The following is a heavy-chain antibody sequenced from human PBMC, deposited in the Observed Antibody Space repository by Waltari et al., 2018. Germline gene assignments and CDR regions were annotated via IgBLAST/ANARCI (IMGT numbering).Heavy chain of an antibody. CDR1: GFTFGSYG. D-gene: IGHD3-3*01. CDR3: AKGDFWSGQAHDAFDI. Sequence: QVQLVESGGGVVQPGGSLRTSCAASGFTFGSYGMHWVRQAPGKGLEWVAFIRFDGSNKYYADSVKGRFTISRDNSKNTLYLQMNSLRAEDTAVYYCAKGDFWSGQAHDAFDIWGQGTMVTVSS. V-gene: IGHV3-30*02. J-gene: IGHJ3*02. CDR2: IRFDGSNK.